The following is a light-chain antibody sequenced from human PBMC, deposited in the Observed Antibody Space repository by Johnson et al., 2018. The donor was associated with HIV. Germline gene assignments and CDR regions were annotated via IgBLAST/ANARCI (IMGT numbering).Light chain of an antibody. CDR3: GTWDTSLSAGV. CDR2: DNN. J-gene: IGLJ1*01. CDR1: SSNIENYY. Sequence: TQPPSVSAAPGQKVTISCSGSSSNIENYYVSWYQHHPGTAPKLLIYDNNKRPSGIPDRFSGSKSGTSATLGITGLQTGDEADYYCGTWDTSLSAGVFGPGTKVSVL. V-gene: IGLV1-51*01.